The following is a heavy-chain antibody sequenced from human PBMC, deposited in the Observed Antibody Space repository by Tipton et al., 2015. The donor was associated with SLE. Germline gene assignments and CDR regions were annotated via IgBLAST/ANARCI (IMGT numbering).Heavy chain of an antibody. CDR3: AKALWSGYNYGQDSDDS. V-gene: IGHV1-18*01. D-gene: IGHD5-18*01. CDR1: GYTFSNYG. J-gene: IGHJ4*02. CDR2: ISAYNGNT. Sequence: QSGPEVKKPGASVKVSCKASGYTFSNYGISWVRQAPGQGLEWMGWISAYNGNTNYAQNLQGRVTMTTDTPTSTTYMELRSLRSDDTAVYHCAKALWSGYNYGQDSDDSWGQGTLVTVSS.